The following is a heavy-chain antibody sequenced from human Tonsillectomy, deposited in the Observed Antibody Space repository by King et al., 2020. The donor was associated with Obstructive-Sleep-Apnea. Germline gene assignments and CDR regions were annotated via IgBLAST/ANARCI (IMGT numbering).Heavy chain of an antibody. CDR1: GGSITSGSHY. V-gene: IGHV4-31*03. CDR3: ARDSCGGDCYPFGDAFDI. J-gene: IGHJ3*02. D-gene: IGHD2-21*02. CDR2: IYYSGST. Sequence: VQLQESGPGLVKPSQTPSLTCNVSGGSITSGSHYWSWIRQHPGKGLEWVGYIYYSGSTYYNPSLKSRVTISVDTSKNQFSLKLTSVTAADTAVYYCARDSCGGDCYPFGDAFDIWGQGTMVTVSS.